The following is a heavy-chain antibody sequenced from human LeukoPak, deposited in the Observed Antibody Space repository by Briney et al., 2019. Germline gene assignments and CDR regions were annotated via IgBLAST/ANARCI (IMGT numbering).Heavy chain of an antibody. Sequence: ASVKVSCKASGGTFSSYAISWVRQAPGQGLEWMGGIIPIFGTANYAQKFQGRVTITADKSTSTAYMELSSLRSEDTAVYYCARDLGRDGYNYRAFDIWGQGTMVTVSS. J-gene: IGHJ3*02. CDR2: IIPIFGTA. D-gene: IGHD5-24*01. V-gene: IGHV1-69*06. CDR1: GGTFSSYA. CDR3: ARDLGRDGYNYRAFDI.